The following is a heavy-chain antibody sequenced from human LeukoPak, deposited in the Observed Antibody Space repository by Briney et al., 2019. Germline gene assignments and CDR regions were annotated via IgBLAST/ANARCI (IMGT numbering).Heavy chain of an antibody. CDR2: INQDGSEK. Sequence: GGSLRLSCAASGFTFSSYWMSWVRQAPGKGLEWVANINQDGSEKYYADSVKGRFTISRDNSKNTLYLQMNSLRAEDTAVYYCANGYCTNGVCYPYYYYYMDVWGKGTTVTVSS. CDR3: ANGYCTNGVCYPYYYYYMDV. D-gene: IGHD2-8*01. CDR1: GFTFSSYW. V-gene: IGHV3-7*02. J-gene: IGHJ6*03.